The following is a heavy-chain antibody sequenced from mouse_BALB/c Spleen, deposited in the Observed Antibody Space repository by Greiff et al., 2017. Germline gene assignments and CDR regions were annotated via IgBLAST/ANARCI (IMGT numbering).Heavy chain of an antibody. CDR3: ARWIYGNYPLAY. V-gene: IGHV14-3*02. Sequence: EVKLVESGAELVKPGASVKLSCTASGFNIKDTYMHWVKQRPEQGLEWIGRIDPANGNTKYDPKFQGKATITADTSSNTAYLQLSSLTSEDTAVYYCARWIYGNYPLAYWGQGTLVTVSA. CDR2: IDPANGNT. D-gene: IGHD2-1*01. CDR1: GFNIKDTY. J-gene: IGHJ3*01.